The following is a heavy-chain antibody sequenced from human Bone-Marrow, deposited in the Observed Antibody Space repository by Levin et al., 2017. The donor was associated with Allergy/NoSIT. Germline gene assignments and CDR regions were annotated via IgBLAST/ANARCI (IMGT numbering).Heavy chain of an antibody. V-gene: IGHV5-51*01. Sequence: PGGSLRLSCKSSGYRFTSYWIGWVRQMPGKGLECMGIIYPGDSDTRYSPSFQGQVTISVDKSINTAYLQWSSLKASDTAMYYCARQYCSGYACYVDVWGKGTTVTVSS. D-gene: IGHD2-15*01. CDR2: IYPGDSDT. CDR3: ARQYCSGYACYVDV. J-gene: IGHJ6*03. CDR1: GYRFTSYW.